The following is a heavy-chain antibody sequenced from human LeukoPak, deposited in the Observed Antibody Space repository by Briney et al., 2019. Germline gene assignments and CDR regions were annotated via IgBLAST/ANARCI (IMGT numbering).Heavy chain of an antibody. Sequence: GGSLRLSCAASGFTFSSYGMHWVRQAPGKGLEWVAFIRYDGSNGYYANSVKGRFTISRDNSKNTLYLQMNSLRPEDTAVYYCAKDQRITMIVVVTPFDDWGQGTLVTVSS. V-gene: IGHV3-30*02. CDR2: IRYDGSNG. D-gene: IGHD3-22*01. CDR1: GFTFSSYG. J-gene: IGHJ4*02. CDR3: AKDQRITMIVVVTPFDD.